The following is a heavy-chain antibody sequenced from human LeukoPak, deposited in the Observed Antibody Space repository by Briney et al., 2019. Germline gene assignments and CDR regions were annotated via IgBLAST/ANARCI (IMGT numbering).Heavy chain of an antibody. D-gene: IGHD3-16*01. J-gene: IGHJ6*03. CDR2: IYYSGST. CDR3: ARGGYYYYMDV. CDR1: GGSISSSSYY. V-gene: IGHV4-39*07. Sequence: PSETLSLTCTVPGGSISSSSYYWGWIRQPPGKGLEWIGSIYYSGSTYYNPSLKSRVTISVDTSKNQFSLKLSSVTAADTAVYYCARGGYYYYMDVWGKGTTVTVSS.